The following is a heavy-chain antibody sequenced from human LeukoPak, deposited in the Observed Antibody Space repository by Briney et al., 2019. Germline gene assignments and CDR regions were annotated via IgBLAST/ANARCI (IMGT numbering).Heavy chain of an antibody. J-gene: IGHJ4*02. CDR1: GYXSTTYY. Sequence: ASVKVSCKTSGYXSTTYYMHWVRQAPGQGLEWMGWTNPSSGGTNYPQKFQGRVTMTRDTSITTAYMELSSLTADDTAVYYCARGQLQRKFDFWGQGTLVTFSS. CDR2: TNPSSGGT. CDR3: ARGQLQRKFDF. V-gene: IGHV1-2*02. D-gene: IGHD2-2*01.